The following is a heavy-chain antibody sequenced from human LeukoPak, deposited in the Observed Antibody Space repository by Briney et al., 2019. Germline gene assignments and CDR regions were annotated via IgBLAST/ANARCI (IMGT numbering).Heavy chain of an antibody. CDR2: ISSSGSTI. J-gene: IGHJ4*02. V-gene: IGHV3-48*04. D-gene: IGHD2-15*01. CDR3: ARDQRSRKYCSGGSCYSDY. CDR1: GFTFSSYA. Sequence: GGSLRLSCAASGFTFSSYAMSWVRQAPGKGLEWVSYISSSGSTIYYADSVKGRFTISRDNAKNSLYLQMNSLRAEDTAVYYCARDQRSRKYCSGGSCYSDYWGQGTLVTVSS.